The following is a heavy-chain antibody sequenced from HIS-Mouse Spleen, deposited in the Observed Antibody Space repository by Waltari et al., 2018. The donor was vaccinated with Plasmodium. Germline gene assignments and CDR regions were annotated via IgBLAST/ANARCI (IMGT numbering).Heavy chain of an antibody. CDR1: GGSFSGYY. CDR2: INHSGST. Sequence: QVQLPQWGAGLLKPSETLYLHCAVYGGSFSGYYWSWSRQPPGKGLEWIGEINHSGSTNYNPSLKSRVTISVDTSKNQFSLKLSSVTAADTAVYYCASSGSGSYYYWGQGTLVTVSS. V-gene: IGHV4-34*01. CDR3: ASSGSGSYYY. D-gene: IGHD3-10*01. J-gene: IGHJ4*02.